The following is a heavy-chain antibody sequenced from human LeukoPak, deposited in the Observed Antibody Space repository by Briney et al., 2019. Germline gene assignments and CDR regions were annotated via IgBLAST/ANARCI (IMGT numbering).Heavy chain of an antibody. V-gene: IGHV4-4*09. CDR1: GGSISSYY. J-gene: IGHJ3*02. CDR2: IYTSGST. D-gene: IGHD1-1*01. Sequence: SETLSLTCTVSGGSISSYYWSWIRQPPGKELEWIGYIYTSGSTNYNPSLKSRVTISVDTSKNQFSLKLSSVTAADTAVYYCARQNWNRDAFDIWGQGTMVTVSS. CDR3: ARQNWNRDAFDI.